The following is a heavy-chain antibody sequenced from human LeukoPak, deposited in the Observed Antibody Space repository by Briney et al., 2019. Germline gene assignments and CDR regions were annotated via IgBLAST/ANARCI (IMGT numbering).Heavy chain of an antibody. D-gene: IGHD3-22*01. CDR3: ASNYYDSSTFDY. CDR1: GFPFSSYS. Sequence: PGGSLILSCAASGFPFSSYSMNWVRQAPGKGLEWVSSISSSSSYIYYADSVKGRFTISRDNAKNSLYLQMNSLRAEDTAVYYCASNYYDSSTFDYWGQGTLVTVSS. CDR2: ISSSSSYI. V-gene: IGHV3-21*01. J-gene: IGHJ4*02.